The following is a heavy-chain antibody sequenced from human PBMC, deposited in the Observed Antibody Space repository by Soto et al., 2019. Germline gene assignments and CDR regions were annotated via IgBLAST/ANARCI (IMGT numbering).Heavy chain of an antibody. CDR2: IYDDGTSK. CDR3: ATGYSRVNSALHX. Sequence: GGSLRLSCAASGFIFNNYGMHWVRQAPGKGLEWVALIYDDGTSKYYADSVKVRFTISRDNSSETLYLQVKSMRAEDTGVYYCATGYSRVNSALHXWGQGALVTVSX. V-gene: IGHV3-33*08. J-gene: IGHJ4*02. D-gene: IGHD1-26*01. CDR1: GFIFNNYG.